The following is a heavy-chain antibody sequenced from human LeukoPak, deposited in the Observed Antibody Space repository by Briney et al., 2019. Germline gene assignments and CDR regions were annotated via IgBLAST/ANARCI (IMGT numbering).Heavy chain of an antibody. CDR1: GFTFSSYG. V-gene: IGHV3-33*01. D-gene: IGHD6-13*01. CDR3: ARAPTAAAGHEYFQH. Sequence: GGSLRLSCAASGFTFSSYGMHWVRQAPGKGLEWVAVIWYDGSNKYYADSVKGRFTISRDNSKNTLYLQMNSLRAEDTAVYYCARAPTAAAGHEYFQHWGRGTLVTVSS. J-gene: IGHJ1*01. CDR2: IWYDGSNK.